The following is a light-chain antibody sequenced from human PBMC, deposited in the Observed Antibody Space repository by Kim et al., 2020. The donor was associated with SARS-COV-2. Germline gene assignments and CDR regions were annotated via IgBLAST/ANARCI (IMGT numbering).Light chain of an antibody. V-gene: IGKV1-5*03. Sequence: DIQMTQSPSSLSASVGDRVTITCRASQSISSHLAWYQQKPGRAPKLLIYKASILESGVPSRFSGSGSGTEFTLSISSLQPDDFAIFYYQKYDRSPLTLGRGTQVDSK. J-gene: IGKJ3*01. CDR3: QKYDRSPLT. CDR1: QSISSH. CDR2: KAS.